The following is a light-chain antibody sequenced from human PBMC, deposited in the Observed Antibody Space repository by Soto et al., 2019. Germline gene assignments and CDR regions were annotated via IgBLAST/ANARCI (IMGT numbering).Light chain of an antibody. CDR1: QSVRND. CDR3: QQRTNWPPT. J-gene: IGKJ4*01. V-gene: IGKV3-11*01. CDR2: SAS. Sequence: EIVLTQSPATLSLSPGERATLSCRASQSVRNDLVWYHQKPGQAPRVLIYSASNRATGIPARFSGSGSGTDFTLNISSLEPEDFAVYYCQQRTNWPPTFGGGTKVEMK.